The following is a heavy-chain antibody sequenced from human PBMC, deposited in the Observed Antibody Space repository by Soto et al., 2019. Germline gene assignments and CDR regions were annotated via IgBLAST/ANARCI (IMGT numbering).Heavy chain of an antibody. D-gene: IGHD3-10*01. CDR3: ARDVSSFGMLWFGEAGGFDY. CDR1: GFTFSSYS. CDR2: ISSSSSYI. V-gene: IGHV3-21*01. J-gene: IGHJ4*02. Sequence: GGSLRLSCAASGFTFSSYSMNWVRQAPGKGLEWVSSISSSSSYIYYADSVKGRFTISRDNAKNSLYLQMNSLRAEDTAVYYCARDVSSFGMLWFGEAGGFDYWGQGTLVTVSS.